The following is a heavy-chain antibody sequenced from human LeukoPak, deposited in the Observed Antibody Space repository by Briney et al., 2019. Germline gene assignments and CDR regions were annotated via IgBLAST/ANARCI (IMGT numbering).Heavy chain of an antibody. CDR1: GGSFSDYY. CDR2: IYRSGST. J-gene: IGHJ3*02. V-gene: IGHV4-59*01. Sequence: SETLSLTCAVSGGSFSDYYWAWIRQPPGKGLEWIGYIYRSGSTNYNPSLKSRVNMSIDTSKKQYSLRLSSVTAADTAVYFCAIGTITIFGVVTDDVFDIWGQGTMVTVSS. D-gene: IGHD3-3*01. CDR3: AIGTITIFGVVTDDVFDI.